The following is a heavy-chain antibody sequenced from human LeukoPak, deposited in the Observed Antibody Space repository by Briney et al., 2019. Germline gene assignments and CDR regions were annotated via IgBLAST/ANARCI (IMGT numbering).Heavy chain of an antibody. D-gene: IGHD3/OR15-3a*01. CDR3: ARVWDFWTGYLDY. J-gene: IGHJ4*02. V-gene: IGHV3-48*04. CDR2: ISSSSSTI. CDR1: GFTFSSYS. Sequence: PGGSLRLSCAASGFTFSSYSMNWVRQAPGKGLEWVSYISSSSSTIYYADSVKGRFTISRDNAKNSLHLQMNSLRAEDTAVYYCARVWDFWTGYLDYWGQGTLVTVSS.